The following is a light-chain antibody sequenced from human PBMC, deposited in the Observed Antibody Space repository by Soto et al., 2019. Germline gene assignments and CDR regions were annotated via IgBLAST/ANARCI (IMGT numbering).Light chain of an antibody. Sequence: QSALPQPASVSGSPGQSITISCTGTSSDVGGYNYVSWYQQHPGKAPKLMIYDVSIRPSGVSNRFSGSKSGNTASLTISGLQAEDEADYYCSSYTSSSTLDVFGTGTKVTVL. CDR2: DVS. J-gene: IGLJ1*01. CDR1: SSDVGGYNY. CDR3: SSYTSSSTLDV. V-gene: IGLV2-14*01.